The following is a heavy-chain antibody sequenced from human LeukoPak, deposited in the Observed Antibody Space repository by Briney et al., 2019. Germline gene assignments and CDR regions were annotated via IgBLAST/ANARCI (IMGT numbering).Heavy chain of an antibody. V-gene: IGHV4-34*01. CDR1: GGSFSGYY. CDR3: ARGRPVLLWFGEPSNWFDP. CDR2: IHHSGST. D-gene: IGHD3-10*01. Sequence: PSETLSLTCAVYGGSFSGYYWSWIRQPPGKGLEWIGEIHHSGSTDYKPSLKSRVTISVDTSKNQFSLKLSSVTAADTAVYYCARGRPVLLWFGEPSNWFDPWGQGTLVTVSS. J-gene: IGHJ5*02.